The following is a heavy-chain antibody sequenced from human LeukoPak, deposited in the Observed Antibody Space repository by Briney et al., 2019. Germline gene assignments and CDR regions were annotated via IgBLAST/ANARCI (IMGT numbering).Heavy chain of an antibody. Sequence: GASVKVSCKASGGTFSSYAISWVRQAPGQGLEWMGGIIPIFGTANYAQKFQGRVTITADESTSTAYMELSSLRSEDTAVYYCARCAGCYDSSGYYYEQFDYWGQGTLVTVSS. CDR3: ARCAGCYDSSGYYYEQFDY. D-gene: IGHD3-22*01. V-gene: IGHV1-69*13. CDR2: IIPIFGTA. CDR1: GGTFSSYA. J-gene: IGHJ4*02.